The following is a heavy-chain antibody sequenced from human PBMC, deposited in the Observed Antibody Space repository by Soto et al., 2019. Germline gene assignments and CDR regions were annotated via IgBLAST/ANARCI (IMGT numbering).Heavy chain of an antibody. CDR3: AKLGSGDKYNWFDP. CDR2: ISYDGSNK. D-gene: IGHD2-15*01. CDR1: GFTFSSYG. Sequence: LRLSCAASGFTFSSYGMHWVRQAPGKGLEWVAVISYDGSNKYYADSVKGRFTISRDNSKNTLYLQMNSLRAEDTAVYYCAKLGSGDKYNWFDPWGQGTLVTVSS. J-gene: IGHJ5*02. V-gene: IGHV3-30*18.